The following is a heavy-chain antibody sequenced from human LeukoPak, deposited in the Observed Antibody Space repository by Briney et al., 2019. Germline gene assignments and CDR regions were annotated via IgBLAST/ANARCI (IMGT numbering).Heavy chain of an antibody. Sequence: GGSLTLSCAASGFTFDCCGMHWVRQAPGKGLEWVAFIRNVGNDKYYADSVKGRFFISRDNSKNTLSLQMNSLRVEDTAVYYCARPSRRFLEWQPFDYWGQGTLVTVSS. J-gene: IGHJ4*02. CDR1: GFTFDCCG. CDR2: IRNVGNDK. CDR3: ARPSRRFLEWQPFDY. D-gene: IGHD3-3*01. V-gene: IGHV3-30*02.